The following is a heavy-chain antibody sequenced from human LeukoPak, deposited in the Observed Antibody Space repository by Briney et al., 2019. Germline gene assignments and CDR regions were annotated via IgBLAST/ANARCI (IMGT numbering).Heavy chain of an antibody. V-gene: IGHV1-2*02. CDR2: INLDSGGT. Sequence: GASVKVSCKTSGYTFTDYLMHWVRQGPGQGLEWMGWINLDSGGTKYAQRFQGRVTMTRDTSISTAYMDLSRLRSDGTAVYYCARDLSTSATWEFDYWGQGTLVTVSS. D-gene: IGHD6-25*01. CDR1: GYTFTDYL. CDR3: ARDLSTSATWEFDY. J-gene: IGHJ4*02.